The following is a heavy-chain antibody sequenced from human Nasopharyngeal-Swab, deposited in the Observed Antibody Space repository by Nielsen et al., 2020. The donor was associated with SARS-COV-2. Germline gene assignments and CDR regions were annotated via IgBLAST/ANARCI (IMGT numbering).Heavy chain of an antibody. J-gene: IGHJ6*02. CDR3: ARGRPITMVRGGKYYYAMDV. CDR1: GWSFSGYY. CDR2: INHSGST. V-gene: IGHV4-34*01. Sequence: SETLSLTCAVYGWSFSGYYWSWIRQPPGKGLEWIGEINHSGSTNYNPSLKSRIAISVDTSKNHFSLRLSSVTAADTAVYYCARGRPITMVRGGKYYYAMDVWGQGTTVTVSS. D-gene: IGHD3-10*01.